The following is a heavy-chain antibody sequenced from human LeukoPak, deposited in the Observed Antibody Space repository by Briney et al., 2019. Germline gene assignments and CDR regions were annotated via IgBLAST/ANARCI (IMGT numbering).Heavy chain of an antibody. CDR3: ARWSSWYALDY. CDR1: GGSISSYY. D-gene: IGHD6-13*01. CDR2: IYYSGST. J-gene: IGHJ4*02. V-gene: IGHV4-59*01. Sequence: SETLSLTCTVSGGSISSYYWSWIRQPPGKGLEWIGYIYYSGSTNYKPSLKSRVTISVDTSKNQFSLKLSSVTAADTAVYYCARWSSWYALDYWGQGTLVTVSS.